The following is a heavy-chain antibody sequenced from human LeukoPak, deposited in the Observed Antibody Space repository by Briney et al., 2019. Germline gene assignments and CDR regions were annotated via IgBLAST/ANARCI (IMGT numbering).Heavy chain of an antibody. Sequence: GGSLRLSCTASGFTFSRHTIIWVRQAPGKGLAWVSQISSSRSVMYNGASVKGRFTISGDNAKNSLYLQMNSLRAEDTAVYYCARYSAYGSGSYSPLFDYWGQGTLVTVSS. CDR2: ISSSRSVM. CDR1: GFTFSRHT. CDR3: ARYSAYGSGSYSPLFDY. V-gene: IGHV3-48*04. J-gene: IGHJ4*02. D-gene: IGHD3-10*01.